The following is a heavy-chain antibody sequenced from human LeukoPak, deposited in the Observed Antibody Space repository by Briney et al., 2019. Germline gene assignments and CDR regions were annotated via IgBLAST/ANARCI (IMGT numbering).Heavy chain of an antibody. V-gene: IGHV1-8*01. CDR1: GYTFTSYD. CDR2: MNPNSGNT. Sequence: ASVKVSCKASGYTFTSYDINWVRQATGQGLEWMGWMNPNSGNTGYAQKFQGRVTMTRNTSISTAYMELSSLRSEDTAVYYCARDGALYDSSGYYYLPLDYWGQGTLVTVSS. CDR3: ARDGALYDSSGYYYLPLDY. J-gene: IGHJ4*02. D-gene: IGHD3-22*01.